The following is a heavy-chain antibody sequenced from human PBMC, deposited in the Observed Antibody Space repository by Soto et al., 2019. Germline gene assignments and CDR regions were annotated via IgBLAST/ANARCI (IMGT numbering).Heavy chain of an antibody. J-gene: IGHJ6*02. CDR1: GFTFSSYG. V-gene: IGHV3-33*01. CDR3: ARDERYITGPMDV. Sequence: QPGGSLRLSCAASGFTFSSYGMHWVRQAPGKGLEWVAVIWYDGSNKYYADSVKGRFTISRDNSKNTLYLQMNSLRAEDTAVYYCARDERYITGPMDVWGQGTTVTVSS. CDR2: IWYDGSNK. D-gene: IGHD1-20*01.